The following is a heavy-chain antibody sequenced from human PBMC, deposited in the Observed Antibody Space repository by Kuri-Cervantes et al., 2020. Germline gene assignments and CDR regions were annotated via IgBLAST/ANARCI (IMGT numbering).Heavy chain of an antibody. V-gene: IGHV1-18*01. D-gene: IGHD3-10*01. J-gene: IGHJ6*02. CDR3: ARDWNQLWFGELLTPSYYYYGMDV. CDR2: ISAYNGNT. Sequence: ASVKVSCKASGYTFTSYGISWVRQAPGQGLEWMGWISAYNGNTNYAQKLQGRVTMTTDTSTSTAYMELRSLRSDDTAVYYCARDWNQLWFGELLTPSYYYYGMDVWGQGTTVTVSS. CDR1: GYTFTSYG.